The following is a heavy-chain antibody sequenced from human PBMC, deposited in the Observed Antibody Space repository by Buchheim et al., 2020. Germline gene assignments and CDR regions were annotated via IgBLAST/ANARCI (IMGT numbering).Heavy chain of an antibody. Sequence: QVQLVESGGGLVKPGGSLRLSCAASGFTFSDYYMSWIRQAPGKGLEWVSYISSSSSYTNYADSVKGRFTISRDNAKNSLYLQMNSLRAEDTAVYYCARDKAYCGGDCYSLRGGEGLDYWGQGTL. CDR3: ARDKAYCGGDCYSLRGGEGLDY. D-gene: IGHD2-21*02. CDR1: GFTFSDYY. J-gene: IGHJ4*02. V-gene: IGHV3-11*06. CDR2: ISSSSSYT.